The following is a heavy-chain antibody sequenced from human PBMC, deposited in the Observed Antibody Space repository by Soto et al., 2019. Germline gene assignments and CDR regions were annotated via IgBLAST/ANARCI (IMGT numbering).Heavy chain of an antibody. CDR2: ISSSGSTI. D-gene: IGHD3-22*01. CDR3: ARVKYYYDSSGQVFDY. J-gene: IGHJ4*02. CDR1: GFTFSSYE. V-gene: IGHV3-48*03. Sequence: GGSLRLSCAASGFTFSSYEMNWVRQAPGKGLEWVSYISSSGSTIYYADSVKGRFTISRDNAKNSLYLQMNSLRAEDTAVYYCARVKYYYDSSGQVFDYWGQGTLVTVSS.